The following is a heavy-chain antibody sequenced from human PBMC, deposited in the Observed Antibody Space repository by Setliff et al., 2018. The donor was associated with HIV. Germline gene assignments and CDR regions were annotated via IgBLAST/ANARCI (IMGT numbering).Heavy chain of an antibody. CDR2: IHDSGRT. Sequence: SETLSLTCGVSGYSLTSGYYWGWIRQPPGKGLEWIGSIHDSGRTYYNPSLKSRVTISVDTSKNQFSLKLSSVTAADTAVYYCARALSEGGYSYGYYYYYGMDVWGQGTTVTVSS. CDR1: GYSLTSGYY. V-gene: IGHV4-38-2*01. D-gene: IGHD5-18*01. CDR3: ARALSEGGYSYGYYYYYGMDV. J-gene: IGHJ6*02.